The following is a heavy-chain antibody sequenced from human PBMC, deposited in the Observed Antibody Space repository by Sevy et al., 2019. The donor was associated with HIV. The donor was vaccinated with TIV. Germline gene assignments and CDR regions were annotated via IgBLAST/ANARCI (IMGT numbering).Heavy chain of an antibody. CDR2: IHYFGSA. CDR3: ARDTSGYSSGWYPYYNYYGLDV. J-gene: IGHJ6*02. D-gene: IGHD6-19*01. CDR1: GGSISDHY. V-gene: IGHV4-59*11. Sequence: SETLSLTCTVSGGSISDHYWNWIRQPPGKGLEWIGQIHYFGSANYNPSLKSRVTISLDTSNNRFSLKLSSVNGADTAVYSCARDTSGYSSGWYPYYNYYGLDVWGQGTTVTVSS.